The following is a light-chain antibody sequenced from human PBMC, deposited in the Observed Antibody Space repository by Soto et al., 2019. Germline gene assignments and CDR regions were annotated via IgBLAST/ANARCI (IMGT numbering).Light chain of an antibody. CDR1: QSVSSN. V-gene: IGKV3D-15*01. Sequence: EIVMTQSPPTLSVSPGERATLSCRASQSVSSNLAWYQQKPGQAPRLLIYGASTRATGIPARFSGSGSGTEFTLTISSLQSEDFAVYYCQQYNNWPPLMCTFGQGTKLEI. J-gene: IGKJ2*02. CDR2: GAS. CDR3: QQYNNWPPLMCT.